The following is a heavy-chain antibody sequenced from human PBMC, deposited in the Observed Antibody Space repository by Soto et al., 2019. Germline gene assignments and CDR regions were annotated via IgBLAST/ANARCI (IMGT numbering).Heavy chain of an antibody. J-gene: IGHJ6*02. V-gene: IGHV6-1*01. CDR1: GDSVSSNSAA. Sequence: PSQTLSLTCAISGDSVSSNSAAWNWIRQSPSRGLEWLGRTYYRSKWYNDYAVSVKSRITINPDTSKNQFSLQLNSVTPEDTAVYYCARVNSGSQSGGYYGMDVWGQGTTVTSP. D-gene: IGHD1-26*01. CDR3: ARVNSGSQSGGYYGMDV. CDR2: TYYRSKWYN.